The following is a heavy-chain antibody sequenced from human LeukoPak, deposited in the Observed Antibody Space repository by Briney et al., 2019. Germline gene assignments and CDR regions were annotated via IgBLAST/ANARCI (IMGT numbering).Heavy chain of an antibody. CDR2: ISNDGSKK. CDR1: GFTFNSYA. Sequence: GRSLRLSCAASGFTFNSYAMHWVRQAPGKGLDWVAVISNDGSKKNYADSVKGRFTISRDNSKNTLYLQMNSLRAEDTAVYYCARSYYYVVPFDYWGQGTLVTVSS. V-gene: IGHV3-30-3*01. D-gene: IGHD3-10*02. J-gene: IGHJ4*02. CDR3: ARSYYYVVPFDY.